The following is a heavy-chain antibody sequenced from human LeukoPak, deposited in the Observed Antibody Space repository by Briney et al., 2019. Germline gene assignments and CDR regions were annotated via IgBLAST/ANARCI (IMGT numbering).Heavy chain of an antibody. V-gene: IGHV1-18*01. CDR1: GYTFTSYD. CDR3: ARDQDVVVSAAISGWADQSYGYYYYYYVDV. CDR2: ISAYNGNT. Sequence: ASVKVSCKASGYTFTSYDISWVRQAPGQGLEWMGWISAYNGNTNYAQKLQGRVTMTTNTSTSTAYMELSSLRSDDTAVYYCARDQDVVVSAAISGWADQSYGYYYYYYVDVWGKGTTVTVSS. J-gene: IGHJ6*03. D-gene: IGHD2-2*01.